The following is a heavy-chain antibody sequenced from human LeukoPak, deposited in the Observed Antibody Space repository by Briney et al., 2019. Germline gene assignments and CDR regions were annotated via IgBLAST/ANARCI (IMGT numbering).Heavy chain of an antibody. D-gene: IGHD5-18*01. CDR1: GFTFSSYS. Sequence: GGSLRRSCAASGFTFSSYSMIWVRQPPGKGLEWVSSISSSSAYIYYADSVRGRFTISRDNAENSLYLQMNSLRAEDTAVYYCARGRLDGGYSYLDWFDPWGQGTLVTVSS. J-gene: IGHJ5*02. CDR2: ISSSSAYI. CDR3: ARGRLDGGYSYLDWFDP. V-gene: IGHV3-21*01.